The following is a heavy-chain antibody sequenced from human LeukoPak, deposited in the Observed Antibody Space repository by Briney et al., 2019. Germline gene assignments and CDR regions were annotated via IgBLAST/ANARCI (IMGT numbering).Heavy chain of an antibody. CDR3: ARVEMATYFDY. CDR2: SYTSGST. V-gene: IGHV4-61*02. CDR1: GGSISSGSYY. Sequence: ASETLSLTCTASGGSISSGSYYWSWLRQPAGKGLEWIVRSYTSGSTNYNPSLNRRATISVDTSKNQFFLKLSPVTAADTAVYYCARVEMATYFDYWGQGTLVTVSS. D-gene: IGHD5-24*01. J-gene: IGHJ4*02.